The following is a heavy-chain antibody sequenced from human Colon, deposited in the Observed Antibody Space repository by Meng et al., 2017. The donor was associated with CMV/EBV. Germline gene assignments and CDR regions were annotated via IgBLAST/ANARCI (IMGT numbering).Heavy chain of an antibody. CDR3: TRTSVASPGVY. Sequence: GSLRLSCVGSEFTFSTYWMTWVRQAPGKGLEWVANIKPDGTETYYVDSVKGRFTISRDNAKNSLFLHMNSLRVEDTAVYYCTRTSVASPGVYWGQGTLVTVSS. CDR2: IKPDGTET. CDR1: EFTFSTYW. D-gene: IGHD6-13*01. V-gene: IGHV3-7*01. J-gene: IGHJ4*02.